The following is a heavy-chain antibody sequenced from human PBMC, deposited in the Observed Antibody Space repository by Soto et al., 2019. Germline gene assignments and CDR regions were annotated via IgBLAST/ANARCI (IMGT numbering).Heavy chain of an antibody. D-gene: IGHD6-6*01. V-gene: IGHV4-39*01. J-gene: IGHJ4*02. CDR2: IYYSGST. Sequence: SETLSLTCAVSGGSISSSSYYWGWIRQPPGKGLEWIGSIYYSGSTYYNPSLKSRVTISVDTSKNQFSLKLSSVTAADTAVYYCARRTGSSTYYFDYWGQGALVT. CDR1: GGSISSSSYY. CDR3: ARRTGSSTYYFDY.